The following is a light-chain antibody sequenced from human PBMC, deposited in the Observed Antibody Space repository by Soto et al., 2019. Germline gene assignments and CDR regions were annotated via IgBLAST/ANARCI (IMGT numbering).Light chain of an antibody. J-gene: IGKJ3*01. Sequence: EIVLTQSPNTLSLSPVSRATLSCRVSASVSSGYLVWYQQKPGQAPRLLIYGASNRATGIPDRFSGSGSGTDFTLTISRLEPEDFAVYYCQHYGNSPPSVTFGPGTKVDIK. V-gene: IGKV3-20*01. CDR3: QHYGNSPPSVT. CDR2: GAS. CDR1: ASVSSGY.